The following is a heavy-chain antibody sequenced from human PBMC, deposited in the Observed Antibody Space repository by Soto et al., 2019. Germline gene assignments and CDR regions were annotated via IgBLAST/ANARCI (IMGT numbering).Heavy chain of an antibody. V-gene: IGHV3-30*18. CDR1: GFTFSSYG. J-gene: IGHJ4*02. CDR3: AKWNGGFYY. Sequence: QVQLVESGGGVVQPGRSLRLSCAASGFTFSSYGMHWVRQAPGKGLEWVAVISYDGSYKDYADSVKGRFTISRDNSRKTRYRRLSSLRAVDPAVYYCAKWNGGFYYWAKGTLVTVSS. D-gene: IGHD3-16*01. CDR2: ISYDGSYK.